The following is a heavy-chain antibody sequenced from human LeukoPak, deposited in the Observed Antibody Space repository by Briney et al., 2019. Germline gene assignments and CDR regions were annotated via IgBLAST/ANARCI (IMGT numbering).Heavy chain of an antibody. Sequence: SETLSLTCTVSGYSISSGYYWGWIRQPPGKGLEWIGSIYHSGSTYYNPSLKSRVTISVDTSKNQFSLKLSSVTAADTAVYYCGAMIVVANIDYWGQGTLVTVSS. CDR1: GYSISSGYY. D-gene: IGHD3-22*01. CDR3: GAMIVVANIDY. J-gene: IGHJ4*02. CDR2: IYHSGST. V-gene: IGHV4-38-2*02.